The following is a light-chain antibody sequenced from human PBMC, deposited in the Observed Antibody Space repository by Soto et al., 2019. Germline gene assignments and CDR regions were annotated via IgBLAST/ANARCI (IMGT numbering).Light chain of an antibody. J-gene: IGKJ1*01. Sequence: DIKMTQSPSTLSASVGDRVTITCRASQRTSGWLAWYQQKPGKAPKLLLYDASTLQSGVPSRFSGSGSGTDFTLTISRLHPDDFATYYCQQYNTYPWTFGQGTKVDIK. CDR1: QRTSGW. V-gene: IGKV1-5*01. CDR2: DAS. CDR3: QQYNTYPWT.